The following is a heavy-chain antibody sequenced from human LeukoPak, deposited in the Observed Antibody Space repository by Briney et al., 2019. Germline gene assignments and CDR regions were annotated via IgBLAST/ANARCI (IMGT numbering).Heavy chain of an antibody. Sequence: GASVRVSCRASGYTFNHYGITWVRQAPGQGPEWMGWISAYNGDTNYAQKFRGRVTMTTETSTRAAYMELRSLRPDDTAVYYCARLSYYDSSGYYSDFWGQGTLVTVSS. J-gene: IGHJ4*02. CDR1: GYTFNHYG. CDR3: ARLSYYDSSGYYSDF. V-gene: IGHV1-18*01. D-gene: IGHD3-22*01. CDR2: ISAYNGDT.